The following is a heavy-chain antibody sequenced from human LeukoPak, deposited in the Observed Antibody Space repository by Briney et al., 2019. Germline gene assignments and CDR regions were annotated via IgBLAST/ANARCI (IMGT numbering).Heavy chain of an antibody. CDR1: GHTLTDLS. J-gene: IGHJ4*02. CDR2: LDPENGEI. V-gene: IGHV1-24*01. CDR3: ATGGIYSLLDY. Sequence: ASVKVSCKVSGHTLTDLSTHWVRQAPGGGLEWTGALDPENGEIIYAQSFQGRVTMTEDTSTDTAYMELSSLRSEDTAVYYCATGGIYSLLDYWGQGTLVTVSS. D-gene: IGHD1-26*01.